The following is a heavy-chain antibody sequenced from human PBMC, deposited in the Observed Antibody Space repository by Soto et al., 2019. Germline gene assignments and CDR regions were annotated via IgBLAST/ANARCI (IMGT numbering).Heavy chain of an antibody. CDR1: GFTFSNAW. CDR3: TTDDPINRN. CDR2: IKSKVDSATT. J-gene: IGHJ4*02. Sequence: VGSLRLSCAASGFTFSNAWMSWVRQAPGKGLEWVGRIKSKVDSATTDYAAPVKGRFSISRDDSRNTLYLQMNSLKIEDTAVYYCTTDDPINRNWGQGTLVTVS. V-gene: IGHV3-15*01.